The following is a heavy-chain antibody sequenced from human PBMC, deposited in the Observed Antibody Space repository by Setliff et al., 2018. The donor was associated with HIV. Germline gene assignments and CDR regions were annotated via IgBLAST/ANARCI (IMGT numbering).Heavy chain of an antibody. CDR3: AIPPLESTVTTANYFES. D-gene: IGHD4-17*01. V-gene: IGHV4-34*01. Sequence: SETLSLTCAVSGGSFTHDYWTWIRQAPGKGLEWIGEIDHTGRIDYNPSLKSRVTISIGASKFQFSLKLNSVTAADTAVYYCAIPPLESTVTTANYFESWGQGILVTVSS. J-gene: IGHJ4*02. CDR1: GGSFTHDY. CDR2: IDHTGRI.